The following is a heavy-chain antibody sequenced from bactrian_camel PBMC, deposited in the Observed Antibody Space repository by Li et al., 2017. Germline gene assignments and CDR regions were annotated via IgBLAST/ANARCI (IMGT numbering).Heavy chain of an antibody. Sequence: DVQLVESGGGSVQAGGSLRLSCKVSGHSRGSNCVGWYRLPPGRAPAEREGIAAIRRDGGETWYAASVKGRFTISRDSAKNTVYLQLNSLTREDLAMYYCTRETQWVGYHEFAEYWGQGTQVTVS. V-gene: IGHV3S32*01. J-gene: IGHJ4*01. CDR2: IRRDGGET. CDR3: TRETQWVGYHEFAEY. D-gene: IGHD5*01. CDR1: GHSRGSNC.